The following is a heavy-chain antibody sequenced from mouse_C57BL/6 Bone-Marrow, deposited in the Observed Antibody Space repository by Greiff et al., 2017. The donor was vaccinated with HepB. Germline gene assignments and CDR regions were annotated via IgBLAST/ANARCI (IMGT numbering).Heavy chain of an antibody. V-gene: IGHV1-66*01. Sequence: LVESGPELVKPGASVKISCKASGYSFTSYYIHWVKQRPGQGLEWIGWIYPGSGNTKYNEKFKGKATLTADTSSSTAYMQLSSLTSEDSAVYYCARGWSLYWGQGTLVTVSA. CDR2: IYPGSGNT. D-gene: IGHD2-3*01. CDR1: GYSFTSYY. CDR3: ARGWSLY. J-gene: IGHJ3*01.